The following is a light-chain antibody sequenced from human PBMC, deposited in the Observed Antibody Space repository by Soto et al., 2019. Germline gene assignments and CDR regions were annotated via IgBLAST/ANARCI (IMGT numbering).Light chain of an antibody. V-gene: IGKV1-39*01. Sequence: DIQMTQSPSSLSASVGDRVTITCRASQTISSYLNWYQQKPGKAPKLLIYAASSLPSGVPSRFSGSGSGIDFTLTISSLQPEDFAIYYCQQSYNTPQYTFGQGTELEIK. CDR3: QQSYNTPQYT. CDR1: QTISSY. J-gene: IGKJ2*01. CDR2: AAS.